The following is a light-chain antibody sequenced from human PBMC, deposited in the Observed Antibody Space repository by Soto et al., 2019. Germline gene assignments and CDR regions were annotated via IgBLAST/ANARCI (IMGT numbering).Light chain of an antibody. V-gene: IGLV2-8*01. CDR1: SSDVGGYNY. Sequence: QSALTQPPSASGSPGQSVTISCTGTSSDVGGYNYVSWYQQHPGKAPKLMIYEVSKRPSGVPDRFSGSKSGNTASLTVSGLPAEDEDYYCCSSYAGCNIYVFGTGTKLTVL. CDR3: SSYAGCNIYV. J-gene: IGLJ1*01. CDR2: EVS.